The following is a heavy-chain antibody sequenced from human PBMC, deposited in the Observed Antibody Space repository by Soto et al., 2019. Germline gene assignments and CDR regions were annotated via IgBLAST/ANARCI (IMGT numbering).Heavy chain of an antibody. CDR2: ISWNSGNI. CDR1: GFTFDDYA. Sequence: EVQLVESGGGLVQPGRSLRLSCAASGFTFDDYAMHWVRQPQGKGLEWVSGISWNSGNIGYADSVKGRFTVSRDNAKTSLYLQMNSLRVEDTAFYYCAKVTSAACTDWGPGTLVTDSS. V-gene: IGHV3-9*01. CDR3: AKVTSAACTD. J-gene: IGHJ4*02. D-gene: IGHD6-13*01.